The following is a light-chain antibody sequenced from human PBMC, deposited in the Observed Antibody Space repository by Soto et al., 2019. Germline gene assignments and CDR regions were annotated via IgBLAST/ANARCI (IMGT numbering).Light chain of an antibody. CDR3: GAWDDSLNGHVV. Sequence: QSVLSQPPSASGTPGQRVTISCSGSSSNIGSNTVNWYQQLPGTAPKLLIYNNNQRPSGVPDRFSGSKSGTSASLAVSGLQSEDEADYYCGAWDDSLNGHVVFGGGTQLTVL. CDR1: SSNIGSNT. J-gene: IGLJ2*01. V-gene: IGLV1-44*01. CDR2: NNN.